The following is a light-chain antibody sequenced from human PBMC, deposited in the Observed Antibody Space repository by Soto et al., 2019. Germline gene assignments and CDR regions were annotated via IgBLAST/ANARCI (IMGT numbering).Light chain of an antibody. CDR3: CSYAGSSTFLDV. J-gene: IGLJ1*01. Sequence: QLVLTQPASVSGSPGQSITISCTGTSSDVGSYNLVSWYQQHPGKAPKLMIYEGSKRPSGVSNRFSGSKSGNTASLTISGLQAEDEADYYCCSYAGSSTFLDVFGTGTKLTVL. CDR1: SSDVGSYNL. CDR2: EGS. V-gene: IGLV2-23*03.